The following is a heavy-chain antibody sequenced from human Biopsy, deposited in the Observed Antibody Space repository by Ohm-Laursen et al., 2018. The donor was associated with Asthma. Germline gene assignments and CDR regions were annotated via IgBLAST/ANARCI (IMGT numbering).Heavy chain of an antibody. J-gene: IGHJ4*02. CDR2: ISPFTGDT. V-gene: IGHV1-18*04. CDR1: GYTFRSYG. D-gene: IGHD5-24*01. CDR3: ARHPYNFGGFDY. Sequence: SSVKVSCKASGYTFRSYGVSWVRQAPGQGLEWMGWISPFTGDTHFGQKFQGRVTMTTDTSTDTAYMELRSLRSDDTAVYYCARHPYNFGGFDYWGQGFLVLVS.